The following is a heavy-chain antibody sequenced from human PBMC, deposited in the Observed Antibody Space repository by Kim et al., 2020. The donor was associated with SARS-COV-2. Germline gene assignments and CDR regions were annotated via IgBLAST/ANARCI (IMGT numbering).Heavy chain of an antibody. Sequence: SETLSLTCTVSGVSMSTFSWTWIRQPPGKGPEWIGYISDSGKTNYSPSLRGRVTISKDTSKNQFSLKLTSVTAADTAVYYGANMRNYYGMDVWGQGTTVT. V-gene: IGHV4-59*01. CDR1: GVSMSTFS. CDR2: ISDSGKT. J-gene: IGHJ6*02. D-gene: IGHD3-16*01. CDR3: ANMRNYYGMDV.